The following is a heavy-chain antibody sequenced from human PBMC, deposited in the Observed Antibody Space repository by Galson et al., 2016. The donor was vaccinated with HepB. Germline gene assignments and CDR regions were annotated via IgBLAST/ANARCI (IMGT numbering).Heavy chain of an antibody. V-gene: IGHV4-59*01. D-gene: IGHD1-26*01. CDR3: ASIIVGATSMGWFDS. CDR1: GGSISTYF. CDR2: ISSSGNT. J-gene: IGHJ5*01. Sequence: ETLSLTCTLSGGSISTYFWSWIRQPPGRELEWIGYISSSGNTDYNPSLKSRVTISVDTSKNQFSLNLTSVTAADTAVYYCASIIVGATSMGWFDSWGQGTLVTASS.